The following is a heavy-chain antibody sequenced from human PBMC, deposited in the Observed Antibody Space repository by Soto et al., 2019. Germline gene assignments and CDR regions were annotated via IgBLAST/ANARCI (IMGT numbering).Heavy chain of an antibody. V-gene: IGHV1-18*01. CDR3: ARDKDYYGSGSYLGY. J-gene: IGHJ4*02. CDR2: ISAYNGNT. CDR1: GYTFTSYG. D-gene: IGHD3-10*01. Sequence: QVQLVQSGAEVKKPGASVKVSCKASGYTFTSYGISWVRQAPGQGLEWMGWISAYNGNTNYAQKLQGRVTMTTDTAPRTAYMELRSLRSDDTAVYYCARDKDYYGSGSYLGYWGQGTLVTVSS.